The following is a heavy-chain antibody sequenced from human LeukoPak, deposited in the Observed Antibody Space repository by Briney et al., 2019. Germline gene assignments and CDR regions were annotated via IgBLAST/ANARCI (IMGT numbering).Heavy chain of an antibody. Sequence: GGSLRLSCAASGLTFSSYSMNWVRQAPGKGLEWVSSISSSSSYIYYADSVKGRFTISRDNAKNSLYLQMNSLRAEDTAVYYCARSGREVRGTYFDYWGQGTLVTVSS. V-gene: IGHV3-21*01. CDR1: GLTFSSYS. CDR3: ARSGREVRGTYFDY. J-gene: IGHJ4*02. D-gene: IGHD3-10*01. CDR2: ISSSSSYI.